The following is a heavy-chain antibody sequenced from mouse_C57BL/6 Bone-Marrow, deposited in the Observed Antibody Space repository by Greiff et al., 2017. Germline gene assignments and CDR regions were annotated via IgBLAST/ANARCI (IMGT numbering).Heavy chain of an antibody. J-gene: IGHJ2*01. D-gene: IGHD2-1*01. V-gene: IGHV1-47*01. CDR3: ARGGNYGGYYFDY. CDR1: GYTFTTYP. Sequence: VQLQESGAELVKPGASVKMSCKASGYTFTTYPIEWMKQNHGKSLEWIGNFHPYNDDTKYNEKFKGKATLTVEKSSSTVYLELSRLTCDDSAVYYCARGGNYGGYYFDYWGQGTTLTVSS. CDR2: FHPYNDDT.